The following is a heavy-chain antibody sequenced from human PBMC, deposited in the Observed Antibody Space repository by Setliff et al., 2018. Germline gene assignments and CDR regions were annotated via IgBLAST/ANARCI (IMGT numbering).Heavy chain of an antibody. D-gene: IGHD2-2*01. CDR2: ISTSSTYT. CDR1: GFTFSSYS. CDR3: VKGSSDSRPYYFDY. Sequence: LRLSCAASGFTFSSYSMNWVRQAPGKGLEWVSSISTSSTYTYHADSVKGRFTISRANSQNTLFLQMNSLRVEDTAVYFCVKGSSDSRPYYFDYWGKGMLVTVSS. V-gene: IGHV3-21*04. J-gene: IGHJ4*02.